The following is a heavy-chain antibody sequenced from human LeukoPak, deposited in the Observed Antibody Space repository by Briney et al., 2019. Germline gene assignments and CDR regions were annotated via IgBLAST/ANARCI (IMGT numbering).Heavy chain of an antibody. CDR3: ARGTIFVWGSYPTPSGNLFVP. V-gene: IGHV1-2*02. CDR1: VYTFTGYN. Sequence: ASVKLSCKASVYTFTGYNMHWVRQALGQGLEWRGGSNANSGGTNSAQKFQGRVTMIRDTSISTAYMVLRRLSSVDAAVTYCARGTIFVWGSYPTPSGNLFVPWGGRPLVTLPS. D-gene: IGHD3-16*02. CDR2: SNANSGGT. J-gene: IGHJ5*02.